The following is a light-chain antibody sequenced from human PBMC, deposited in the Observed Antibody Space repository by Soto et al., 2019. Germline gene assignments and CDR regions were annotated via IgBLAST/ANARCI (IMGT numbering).Light chain of an antibody. CDR3: QQYNNWPRGT. Sequence: EIVLTQSPGTLSLSPGERATLSCRASQSVSSSYLAWYQQKPGQAPKLLIYGASTRATSIPARFSGSGYGTEFTLTISSLQSEDFAVYYCQQYNNWPRGTFGGGTKVDIK. CDR1: QSVSSSY. CDR2: GAS. V-gene: IGKV3-15*01. J-gene: IGKJ4*01.